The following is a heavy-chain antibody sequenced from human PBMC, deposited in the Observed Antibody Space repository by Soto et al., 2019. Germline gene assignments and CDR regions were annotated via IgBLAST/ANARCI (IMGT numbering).Heavy chain of an antibody. J-gene: IGHJ4*02. D-gene: IGHD6-19*01. Sequence: AGSLRLSCAASGFTFSIYSMNWVLQAQGKGLEWVSSISGSGYDIYYADSVKGRFTISRDDAKSSLDLQMNSLRAEDTAVYYCAKVGSSGWYADADSWGQGTLVTVSS. CDR2: ISGSGYDI. CDR1: GFTFSIYS. CDR3: AKVGSSGWYADADS. V-gene: IGHV3-21*06.